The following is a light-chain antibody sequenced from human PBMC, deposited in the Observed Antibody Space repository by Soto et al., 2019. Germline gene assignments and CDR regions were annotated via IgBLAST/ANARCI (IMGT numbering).Light chain of an antibody. CDR3: QQRSTWPPFS. Sequence: EIVLTQSPATLSSSPGERATLSCRASQSIGSYLAWYQHKLGQPPRLLIYDASNRATGIPVRFSGSGSGTDFTLTISSLEPEDFAVYYCQQRSTWPPFSFGPGTKVDI. J-gene: IGKJ3*01. CDR2: DAS. V-gene: IGKV3-11*01. CDR1: QSIGSY.